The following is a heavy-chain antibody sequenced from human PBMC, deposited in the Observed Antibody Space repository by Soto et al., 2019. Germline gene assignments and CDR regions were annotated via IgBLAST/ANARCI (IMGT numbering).Heavy chain of an antibody. J-gene: IGHJ2*01. V-gene: IGHV3-23*01. D-gene: IGHD3-16*01. CDR1: GFTFSGYA. Sequence: EVQLLESGGGLVQPGGSLRLSCAASGFTFSGYAMIWVRQAPGKGLEWVSAVSTSGSSTNHADSVKGRFTVSRDNSKNTLYKQKISLRAADTAVDYYAARGAAPWWYVDLWGRGTLVTVSS. CDR2: VSTSGSST. CDR3: AARGAAPWWYVDL.